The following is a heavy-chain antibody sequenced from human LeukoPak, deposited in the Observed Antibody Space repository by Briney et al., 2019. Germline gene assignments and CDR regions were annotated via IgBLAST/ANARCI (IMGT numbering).Heavy chain of an antibody. CDR1: GASISSSGYY. CDR2: IYSGGST. V-gene: IGHV4-39*01. Sequence: PSETLSLTCTVSGASISSSGYYWGWIRQPPGKGLEWIGTIYSGGSTHYNPSLKNGVTISVDASRNQFSLRLTSVTAADTAVYYCVRHAVKVTLIEVVYNWFGPWGQGALVTVSS. CDR3: VRHAVKVTLIEVVYNWFGP. D-gene: IGHD3-22*01. J-gene: IGHJ5*02.